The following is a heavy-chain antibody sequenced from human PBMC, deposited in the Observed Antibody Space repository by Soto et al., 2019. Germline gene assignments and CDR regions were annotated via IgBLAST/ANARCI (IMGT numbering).Heavy chain of an antibody. CDR2: MYYSGST. Sequence: QVQLQESGPGLVKPSETLSLTCTVSGGSISYYYWSWIRQPPGKGLEWIGYMYYSGSTNYNPSLKSRVTISVDTSKKQFSLKLNSVTAADTAVYYCARGSGNYYYYGLDVWGLGTTVTVSS. CDR3: ARGSGNYYYYGLDV. D-gene: IGHD1-26*01. V-gene: IGHV4-59*01. CDR1: GGSISYYY. J-gene: IGHJ6*02.